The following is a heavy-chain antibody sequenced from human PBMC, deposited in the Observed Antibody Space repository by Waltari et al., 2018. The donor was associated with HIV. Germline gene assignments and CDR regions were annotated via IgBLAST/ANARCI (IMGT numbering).Heavy chain of an antibody. J-gene: IGHJ6*02. CDR3: ARDNPNYYDRDYYGMDV. V-gene: IGHV1-18*01. CDR2: ISAYHGST. Sequence: QVQLVQSGAEVKKPGASVKVSCKASGYTFTSYGISWVRQAPGQGLEGMGWISAYHGSTNYEQKLQGRVTMTTDTSTSTAYMELRSLRSDDTAVYYCARDNPNYYDRDYYGMDVWGQGTTVTVSS. D-gene: IGHD3-22*01. CDR1: GYTFTSYG.